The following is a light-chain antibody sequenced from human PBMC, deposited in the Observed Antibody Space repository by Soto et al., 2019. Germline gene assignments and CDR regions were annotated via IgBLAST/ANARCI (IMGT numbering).Light chain of an antibody. CDR2: ENT. Sequence: QSVLTQPPSVSGAPGQRVTISCTGSSSNIGAVFDVHWYQQVPGTAPKLLIYENTKRPSGVPDRFSGSKSGTSASLAITGLQAADEAAYYCQSYDSGLSGWLFGGGTKLTVL. J-gene: IGLJ2*01. CDR1: SSNIGAVFD. V-gene: IGLV1-40*01. CDR3: QSYDSGLSGWL.